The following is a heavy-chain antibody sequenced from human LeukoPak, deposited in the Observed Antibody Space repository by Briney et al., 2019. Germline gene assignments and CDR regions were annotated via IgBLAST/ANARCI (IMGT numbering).Heavy chain of an antibody. J-gene: IGHJ4*02. CDR3: SSSGWLFDY. Sequence: GGSLRLSCAASGFTFSSYAMSWVRQAQGKWLEWVSAISGSGGSTYYADSVKVRFTISRDNSKNTLYLQMNSLRAEDTAVYYCSSSGWLFDYWGQGTLVTVSS. CDR1: GFTFSSYA. CDR2: ISGSGGST. D-gene: IGHD6-25*01. V-gene: IGHV3-23*01.